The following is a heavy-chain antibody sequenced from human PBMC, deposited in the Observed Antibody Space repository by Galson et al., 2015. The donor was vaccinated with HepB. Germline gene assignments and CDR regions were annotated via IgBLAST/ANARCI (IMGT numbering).Heavy chain of an antibody. Sequence: SLRLSCAASGFTFSNVWMSWVRQAPGKGLEWVGRIKSKTNGGTADYPAPVKDRFTTSRDDSKNTLYLQMNSLETEDTAVYYCTTDLRGYSSGWYGSWGYWGQGTLVTVSS. V-gene: IGHV3-15*01. J-gene: IGHJ4*02. D-gene: IGHD6-19*01. CDR2: IKSKTNGGTA. CDR1: GFTFSNVW. CDR3: TTDLRGYSSGWYGSWGY.